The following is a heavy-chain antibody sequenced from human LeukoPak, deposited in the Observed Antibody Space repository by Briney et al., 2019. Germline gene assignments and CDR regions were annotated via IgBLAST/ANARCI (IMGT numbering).Heavy chain of an antibody. CDR1: GFTFSSYG. Sequence: GGSLRLSCAASGFTFSSYGMHWVRQAPGKGREWVSFIRYDGSNKYYADSVKGRFTISRDNSKNTLYLQMNSLRAEDTAVYYCAKERDTAMVTIDYWGQGTLVTVSS. D-gene: IGHD5-18*01. V-gene: IGHV3-30*02. J-gene: IGHJ4*02. CDR3: AKERDTAMVTIDY. CDR2: IRYDGSNK.